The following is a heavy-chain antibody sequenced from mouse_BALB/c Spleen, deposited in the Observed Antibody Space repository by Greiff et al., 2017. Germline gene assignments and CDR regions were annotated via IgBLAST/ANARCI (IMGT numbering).Heavy chain of an antibody. CDR2: INPSTGYT. D-gene: IGHD2-14*01. Sequence: QVQLKQSGAELAKPGASVKMSCKASGYTFTSYWMHWVKQRPGQGLEWIGYINPSTGYTEYNQKFKDKATLTADKSSSTAYMQLSSLTSEDSAVYYCARSYRYDYYAMDYWGQGTSVTVSS. V-gene: IGHV1-7*01. CDR3: ARSYRYDYYAMDY. J-gene: IGHJ4*01. CDR1: GYTFTSYW.